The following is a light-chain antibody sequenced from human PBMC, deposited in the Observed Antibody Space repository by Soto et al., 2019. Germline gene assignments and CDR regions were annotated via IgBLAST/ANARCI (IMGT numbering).Light chain of an antibody. V-gene: IGKV1-6*01. CDR2: AAY. J-gene: IGKJ1*01. Sequence: AIQMTQPPSSLPASVGDRVTITCRASQGIRNDLSWYQQKPGKAPKLLIYAAYTLQSEVPSRFSGRGSGTDFTLTISSLQPEDFATYYCLQDYEYPWTFGRGTKVEVK. CDR1: QGIRND. CDR3: LQDYEYPWT.